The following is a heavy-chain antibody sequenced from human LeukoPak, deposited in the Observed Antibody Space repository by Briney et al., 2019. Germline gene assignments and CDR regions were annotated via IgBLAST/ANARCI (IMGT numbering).Heavy chain of an antibody. V-gene: IGHV3-30-3*01. J-gene: IGHJ4*02. CDR1: GFTFSSYA. Sequence: TGGSLRLSCTASGFTFSSYAMHWVRQAPGKGLEWVAVISYDGSNEYYADSVKGRFTISRDNSKNTLFLQVNSLRAEDTAIYYCAKEVEAFDYWGQGTLVTVSS. CDR2: ISYDGSNE. CDR3: AKEVEAFDY.